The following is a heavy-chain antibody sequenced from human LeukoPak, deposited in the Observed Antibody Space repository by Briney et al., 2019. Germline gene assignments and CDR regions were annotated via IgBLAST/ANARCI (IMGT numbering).Heavy chain of an antibody. V-gene: IGHV3-30*02. CDR1: GPTFSNHG. CDR3: AKDKGVVAFDI. CDR2: IPNDARDK. Sequence: GRSLRLSRATAGPTFSNHGMHCVRQAPGKGLECVTVIPNDARDKYYADSVKGRFTISRDNSRNTLYLQMNTLRAEDTAVYYCAKDKGVVAFDIWGQGTMVTVSS. J-gene: IGHJ3*02. D-gene: IGHD2-15*01.